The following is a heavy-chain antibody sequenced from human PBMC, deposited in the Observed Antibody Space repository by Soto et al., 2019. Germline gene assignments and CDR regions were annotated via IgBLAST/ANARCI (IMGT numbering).Heavy chain of an antibody. D-gene: IGHD1-7*01. CDR2: IIPIFGTA. J-gene: IGHJ6*02. CDR3: GRDRRIAGTNAGMDV. CDR1: GGTFSSYA. V-gene: IGHV1-69*01. Sequence: QVQLVQSGAEVKKPGSSVKVSCKASGGTFSSYAISWVRQAPGQGLEWMGGIIPIFGTANYAQKFQRRVTTTEEASTSTDYMERSSMRSEDTAVYYCGRDRRIAGTNAGMDVWGQGTTVTVSS.